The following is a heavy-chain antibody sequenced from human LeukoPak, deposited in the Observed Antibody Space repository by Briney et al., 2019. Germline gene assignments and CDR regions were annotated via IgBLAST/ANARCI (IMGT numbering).Heavy chain of an antibody. CDR3: ARGGYYGSGNDFRFDP. V-gene: IGHV4-59*01. D-gene: IGHD3-10*01. CDR2: IHYTGST. Sequence: PSETLSLTCTVSGGSINIYYWSWIRQPAGKGLECIGYIHYTGSTNYNPSLKSRVTISVETSKNQFSLKLKSVTAADTAVYYCARGGYYGSGNDFRFDPWGQGTLVTVSS. J-gene: IGHJ5*02. CDR1: GGSINIYY.